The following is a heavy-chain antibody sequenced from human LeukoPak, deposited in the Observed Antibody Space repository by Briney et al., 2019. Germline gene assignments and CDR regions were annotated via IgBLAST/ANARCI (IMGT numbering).Heavy chain of an antibody. J-gene: IGHJ4*02. V-gene: IGHV3-7*01. CDR3: AREGVGATFDY. Sequence: GGSLRLSCAASGFTFNRYWMNWVRQAPGKGLEWVANIKEDGSEKNYVDSVRGRFTISRDNAKNSLYLQTNSLRAEDTAVYYCAREGVGATFDYWGQGTLVTVSS. D-gene: IGHD1-26*01. CDR2: IKEDGSEK. CDR1: GFTFNRYW.